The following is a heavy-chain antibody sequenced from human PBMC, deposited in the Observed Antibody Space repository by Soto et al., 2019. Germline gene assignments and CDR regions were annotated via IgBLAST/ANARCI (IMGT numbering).Heavy chain of an antibody. J-gene: IGHJ6*02. D-gene: IGHD6-19*01. CDR3: AKDPPRIAVAGHYYYYGMDV. CDR1: GFTFSSYA. CDR2: ISGSGGST. V-gene: IGHV3-23*01. Sequence: GGSLRLSCAASGFTFSSYAMSWVRQAPGKGLEWVSAISGSGGSTYYADSVKGRFTISRDNSKNTLYLQMNSLRAEDTAVYYCAKDPPRIAVAGHYYYYGMDVWGQGTTVTVSS.